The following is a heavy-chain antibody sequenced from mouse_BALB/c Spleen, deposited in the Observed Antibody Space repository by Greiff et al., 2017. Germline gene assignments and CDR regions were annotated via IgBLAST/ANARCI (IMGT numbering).Heavy chain of an antibody. CDR2: ISYSGST. Sequence: EVQLVESGPGLVKPSQSLSLTCTVTGYSITSDYAWNWIRQFPGNKLEWMGYISYSGSTSYNPSLKSRISITRDTSKNQFFLQLNSVTTEDTATYYCARGEVRRGSWFAYWGQGTLVTVSA. CDR3: ARGEVRRGSWFAY. V-gene: IGHV3-2*02. D-gene: IGHD2-14*01. J-gene: IGHJ3*01. CDR1: GYSITSDYA.